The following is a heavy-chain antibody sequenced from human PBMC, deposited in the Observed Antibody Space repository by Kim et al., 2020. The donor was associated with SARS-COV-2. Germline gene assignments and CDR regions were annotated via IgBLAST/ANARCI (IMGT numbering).Heavy chain of an antibody. CDR3: ARLAPVEFDY. V-gene: IGHV3-48*04. Sequence: GGSLRLSCAASGFTFSSYSMNWVRQAPGKGLEWVSYISSSSSTINYADSVKGRFTISRDNAKNSLYLQMNSLRAEDTAVYYCARLAPVEFDYWGQGTLVT. CDR1: GFTFSSYS. J-gene: IGHJ4*02. CDR2: ISSSSSTI.